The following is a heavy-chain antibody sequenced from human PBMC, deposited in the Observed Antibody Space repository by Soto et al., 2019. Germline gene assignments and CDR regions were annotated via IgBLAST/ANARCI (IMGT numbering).Heavy chain of an antibody. Sequence: SETLSLTCTVSGGSISSSSYYWGWIRQPPGKGLEWIGSIYYSGSTYYNPSLKSRVTISVDTSKNQFSLKLSSVTAADTAVYYCARQSRLRFLEWLSWFDPWGQGTLVTVSS. CDR1: GGSISSSSYY. J-gene: IGHJ5*02. D-gene: IGHD3-3*01. CDR3: ARQSRLRFLEWLSWFDP. CDR2: IYYSGST. V-gene: IGHV4-39*01.